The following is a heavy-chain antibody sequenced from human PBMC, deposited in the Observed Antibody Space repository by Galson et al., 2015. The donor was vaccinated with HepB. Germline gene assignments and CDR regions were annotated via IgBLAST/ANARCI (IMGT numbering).Heavy chain of an antibody. J-gene: IGHJ4*02. CDR2: ISAYNGNT. Sequence: SVKVSCKASGYTFTRYGISWVRQAPGQGLEWMGWISAYNGNTNYAQKLQGRVTMTTDTSTSAAYMELRSLRSDDTAVYYCARSSGIVVPAATDYWGQGTLVTVSS. D-gene: IGHD2-2*01. CDR3: ARSSGIVVPAATDY. CDR1: GYTFTRYG. V-gene: IGHV1-18*01.